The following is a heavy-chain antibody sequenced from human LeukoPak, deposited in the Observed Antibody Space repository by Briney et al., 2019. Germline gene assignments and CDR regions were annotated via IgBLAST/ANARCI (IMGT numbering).Heavy chain of an antibody. D-gene: IGHD1-26*01. V-gene: IGHV3-30*18. CDR2: ISYDGSNK. Sequence: GRSLRLSCAASGSTFSSYGMHWVRQAPGKGLEWVAVISYDGSNKYYADSVKGRFTISRDNSKNTLYLQMNSLRAEDTAVYYCAKDQGSGATGFDYWGQGTLVTVSS. CDR3: AKDQGSGATGFDY. CDR1: GSTFSSYG. J-gene: IGHJ4*02.